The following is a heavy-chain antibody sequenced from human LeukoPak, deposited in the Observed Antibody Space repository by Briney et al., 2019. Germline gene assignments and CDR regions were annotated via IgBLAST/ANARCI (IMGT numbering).Heavy chain of an antibody. CDR1: GFSFSSFG. J-gene: IGHJ4*02. V-gene: IGHV3-23*01. D-gene: IGHD4-11*01. CDR3: ARGARLQPMGEF. Sequence: GGSLRLSCAASGFSFSSFGMSWVRQAPGRGLQWVSSISGDGGDTFYADSVKGRFTVSRDNSKTTMFLQMNSLRVEDTALYYCARGARLQPMGEFWGQGTLVTVSS. CDR2: ISGDGGDT.